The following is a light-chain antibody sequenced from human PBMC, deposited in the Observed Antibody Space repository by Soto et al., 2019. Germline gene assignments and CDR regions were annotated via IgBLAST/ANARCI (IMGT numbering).Light chain of an antibody. V-gene: IGKV3-11*01. Sequence: EVVLTQSPVTLSLAPGERATLSCRASQSVSGYLAWYQQKPGQAPRLLIYGASSRATGIPARFTGSGSGTDFTLTISSLEPEDFAVYYCRQRSTTFGQGTRLENK. CDR3: RQRSTT. CDR1: QSVSGY. J-gene: IGKJ5*01. CDR2: GAS.